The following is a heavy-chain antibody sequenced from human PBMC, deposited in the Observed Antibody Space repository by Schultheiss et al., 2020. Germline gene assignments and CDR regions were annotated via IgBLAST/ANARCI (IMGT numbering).Heavy chain of an antibody. V-gene: IGHV3-23*01. J-gene: IGHJ5*02. Sequence: GGSLRLSCAASGFTFSSYWMHWVRQAPGKGLEWVSSISGSDGSTYYADSVKGRFTISRDNSKNTLYLQMNSLRAEDTAVYYCARASRITMVRGALDPWGQGTLVTVSS. CDR1: GFTFSSYW. CDR2: ISGSDGST. CDR3: ARASRITMVRGALDP. D-gene: IGHD3-10*01.